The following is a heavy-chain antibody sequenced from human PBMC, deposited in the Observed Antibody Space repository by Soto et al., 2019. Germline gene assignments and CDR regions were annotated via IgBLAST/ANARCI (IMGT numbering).Heavy chain of an antibody. Sequence: PSETLSLTCTVSGGSITSGDYYWNYIRQPPGKGLEWIGYIYYSGGTYYTPSLKSRVTLSIDTSKNQFSLKLTSVTAADTAVYYCASLLNTASCGGDCPRDSWGQGTLVTVSS. J-gene: IGHJ4*02. D-gene: IGHD2-21*02. V-gene: IGHV4-30-4*01. CDR1: GGSITSGDYY. CDR2: IYYSGGT. CDR3: ASLLNTASCGGDCPRDS.